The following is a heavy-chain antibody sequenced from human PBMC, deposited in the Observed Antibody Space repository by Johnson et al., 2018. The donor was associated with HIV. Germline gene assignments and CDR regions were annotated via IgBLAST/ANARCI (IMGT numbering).Heavy chain of an antibody. J-gene: IGHJ3*02. CDR3: ARDRGIGAAGDAFEM. Sequence: MQLVESGGGLVKPGGSLRLSCAASGFTFSNAWMSWVRQAPGKGLEWVGRIKSKTDGGTTDYAAPVKGRFTISRDDSKNSLYLQMNSLKTEDTAVYYYARDRGIGAAGDAFEMWGQGTMVTVSS. D-gene: IGHD6-13*01. CDR1: GFTFSNAW. V-gene: IGHV3-15*01. CDR2: IKSKTDGGTT.